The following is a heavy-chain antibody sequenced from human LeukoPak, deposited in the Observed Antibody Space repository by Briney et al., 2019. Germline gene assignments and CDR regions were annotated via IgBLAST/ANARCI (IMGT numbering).Heavy chain of an antibody. J-gene: IGHJ4*02. CDR1: GFTFSSYW. CDR2: INSDGSST. V-gene: IGHV3-74*01. D-gene: IGHD3-22*01. CDR3: ARGGLYYYDSSGPRGDY. Sequence: PGGSLRLSCAASGFTFSSYWMHWVRQAPGKGLAWVSRINSDGSSTSYADSVKGRFTISRDNAKNTLYLQMNSLRAEDTAVYYCARGGLYYYDSSGPRGDYWGQGTLVTVSS.